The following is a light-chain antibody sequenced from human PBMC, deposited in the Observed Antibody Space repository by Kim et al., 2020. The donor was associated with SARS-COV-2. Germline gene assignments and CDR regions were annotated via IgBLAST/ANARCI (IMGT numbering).Light chain of an antibody. CDR1: SSNVGNNY. CDR2: DNN. J-gene: IGLJ2*01. Sequence: QKVTFSCSGSSSNVGNNYVSWYQQHPGTAPKLLMYDNNKRPSGIPDRFSGSKSGTSASLGITGLQTGDEADYYCGTWDSSLSAVVFGGGTQLTVL. V-gene: IGLV1-51*01. CDR3: GTWDSSLSAVV.